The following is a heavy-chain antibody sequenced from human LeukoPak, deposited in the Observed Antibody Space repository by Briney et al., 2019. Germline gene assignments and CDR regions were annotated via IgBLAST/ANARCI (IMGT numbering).Heavy chain of an antibody. J-gene: IGHJ4*02. Sequence: PSQTLSLTCTVSGGSISSGSYYWSWIRQPAGKGLEWIGRIYTSGSTNYIPSLKSRVTISVDTSKNQFSLKLSSVTAADTAVYYCARDSPTTSFDYWGQGTLVTVSS. CDR3: ARDSPTTSFDY. CDR1: GGSISSGSYY. CDR2: IYTSGST. D-gene: IGHD1-26*01. V-gene: IGHV4-61*02.